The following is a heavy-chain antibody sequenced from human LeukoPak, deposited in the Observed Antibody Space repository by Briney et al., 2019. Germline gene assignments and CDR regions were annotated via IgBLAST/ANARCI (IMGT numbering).Heavy chain of an antibody. CDR3: AMVSGMDV. D-gene: IGHD5-18*01. CDR1: GFTFSSYA. V-gene: IGHV3-30-3*01. CDR2: ISYDGSNK. Sequence: GGSLRLSCAASGFTFSSYAMHWVRQAPGKGLEWVAVISYDGSNKYYADSVKGRFTISRDNSKNTLYLQMNSLRAEDTAVYYCAMVSGMDVWGQGTTVTVSS. J-gene: IGHJ6*02.